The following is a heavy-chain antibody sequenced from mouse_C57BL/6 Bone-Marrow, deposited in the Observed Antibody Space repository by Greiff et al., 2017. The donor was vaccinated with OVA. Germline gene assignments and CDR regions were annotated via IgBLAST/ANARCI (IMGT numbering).Heavy chain of an antibody. CDR2: IYPGDGDT. V-gene: IGHV1-82*01. Sequence: QVQLQQSGPELVKPGASVKISCKASGYAFSSSWMNWVKQRPGKGLEWIGRIYPGDGDTNYNGKFKGKATLTADKSSSTAYMQLSSLTSEDSAVYFCARYDYDVFPFAYWGQGTLVTVSA. D-gene: IGHD2-4*01. CDR3: ARYDYDVFPFAY. J-gene: IGHJ3*01. CDR1: GYAFSSSW.